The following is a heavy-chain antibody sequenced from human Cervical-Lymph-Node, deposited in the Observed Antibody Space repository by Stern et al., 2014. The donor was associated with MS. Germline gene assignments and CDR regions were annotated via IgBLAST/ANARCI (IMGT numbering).Heavy chain of an antibody. Sequence: EVQLLESGGGLVQPGWSLRLSCAASGFTVSYNYMSWVRQAPGKGLEWVSVLFSGGSTYYADSVKGRFTISRDSSKNTLYLQMNSLRVEDTAVYYCARSWEPPTLDYWGQGTLVTVSS. D-gene: IGHD1-26*01. CDR2: LFSGGST. V-gene: IGHV3-66*02. CDR3: ARSWEPPTLDY. J-gene: IGHJ4*02. CDR1: GFTVSYNY.